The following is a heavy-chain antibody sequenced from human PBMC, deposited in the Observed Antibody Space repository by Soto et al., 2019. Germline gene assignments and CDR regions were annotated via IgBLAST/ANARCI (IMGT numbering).Heavy chain of an antibody. Sequence: QVQLVQSGAEVKKPGSSVKVSCKASGGTFSSYPISWVRQAPGQGLEWVGRIIPILGIANYAQKFQGRVTITADKSTSTAYMELSSLRSEDTAVYYCARAPYDFWSGSWFDPWGQGTLVTVSS. CDR1: GGTFSSYP. V-gene: IGHV1-69*02. D-gene: IGHD3-3*01. CDR3: ARAPYDFWSGSWFDP. J-gene: IGHJ5*02. CDR2: IIPILGIA.